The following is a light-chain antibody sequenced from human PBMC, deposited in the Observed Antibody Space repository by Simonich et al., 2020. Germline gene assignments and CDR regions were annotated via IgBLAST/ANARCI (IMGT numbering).Light chain of an antibody. J-gene: IGLJ2*01. CDR3: QVWDSSSDHPV. Sequence: SYVQTQPHSVSVAPGKTARITCGGNNIGSKSVHWYQQKPGQAPVLVVYDDSDRPSGIPGRFSGSNSGNTATLTISRVEAGDEADYYCQVWDSSSDHPVFGGGTKLTVL. V-gene: IGLV3-21*03. CDR1: NIGSKS. CDR2: DDS.